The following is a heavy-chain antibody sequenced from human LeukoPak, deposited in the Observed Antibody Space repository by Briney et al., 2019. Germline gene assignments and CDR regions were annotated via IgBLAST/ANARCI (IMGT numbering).Heavy chain of an antibody. D-gene: IGHD3-22*01. Sequence: GRSLRLSCAASGFTFSSYGMHWILQAPAKGLDWVAVIWYDGSNKYYADSVKGRFTISRDNSKNTLYLQMNSLRAEDTAVYYCARDLYYYDSRVFDYWGQGTLVTVSS. CDR3: ARDLYYYDSRVFDY. CDR1: GFTFSSYG. J-gene: IGHJ4*02. CDR2: IWYDGSNK. V-gene: IGHV3-33*01.